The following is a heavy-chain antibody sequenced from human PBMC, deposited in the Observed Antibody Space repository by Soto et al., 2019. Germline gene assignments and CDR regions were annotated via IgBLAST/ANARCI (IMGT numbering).Heavy chain of an antibody. D-gene: IGHD2-2*02. J-gene: IGHJ6*02. Sequence: TLSLTCAISGDSVSSNSAAWNWIRQSPSRGLEWLGRTYYRSKWYNDYAVSVKSRITINPDTSKNQFSLQLNSVTPEDTAVYYCARDRTGGVVVVPAAIPVNYYYGMDVWGQGTTVTVSS. CDR2: TYYRSKWYN. V-gene: IGHV6-1*01. CDR3: ARDRTGGVVVVPAAIPVNYYYGMDV. CDR1: GDSVSSNSAA.